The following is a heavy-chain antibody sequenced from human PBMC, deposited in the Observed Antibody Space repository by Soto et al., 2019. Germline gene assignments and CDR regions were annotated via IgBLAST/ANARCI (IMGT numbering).Heavy chain of an antibody. V-gene: IGHV3-33*01. Sequence: QVQLVESGGGVVQPGRSLTLSCTASGFTFSSYGMHWVRQAPGKGLEWVAVIWFDGSNKYYADSVKGRFTISRDNSKNTLFLQMNSLRAEDTAVYYCARDLLTNSWHSDSWGQGTLDTVTS. D-gene: IGHD6-13*01. J-gene: IGHJ4*02. CDR3: ARDLLTNSWHSDS. CDR1: GFTFSSYG. CDR2: IWFDGSNK.